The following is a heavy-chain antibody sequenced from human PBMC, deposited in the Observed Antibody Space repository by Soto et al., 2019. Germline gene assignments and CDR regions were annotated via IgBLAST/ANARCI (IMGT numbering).Heavy chain of an antibody. CDR2: IVPMVGRT. D-gene: IGHD3-10*01. V-gene: IGHV1-69*02. CDR3: ALDSGSDVFDI. J-gene: IGHJ3*02. Sequence: QVQLVQSGAEVKKTGSSVKVSCKASGGSFSSYTISWVRQAPGQGLEWMGRIVPMVGRTIYVQKFQGRVAISADKSTTTAYMDLSNLASEDTAMYYCALDSGSDVFDIWGQGTLVTVSS. CDR1: GGSFSSYT.